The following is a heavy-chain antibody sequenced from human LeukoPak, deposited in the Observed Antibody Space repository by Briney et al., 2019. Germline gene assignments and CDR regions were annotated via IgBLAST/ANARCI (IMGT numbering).Heavy chain of an antibody. Sequence: PGGSLRLSCAASGFTFSSYSMNWVRQAPGKGLEWVSSISSSSSHIYYADSVKGRFTISRDNAKNSLYLQMNSLRAEDTAVYYCARDFLDSGHGDWFDPWGQGTLVTVSS. J-gene: IGHJ5*02. CDR3: ARDFLDSGHGDWFDP. D-gene: IGHD5-12*01. CDR1: GFTFSSYS. V-gene: IGHV3-21*01. CDR2: ISSSSSHI.